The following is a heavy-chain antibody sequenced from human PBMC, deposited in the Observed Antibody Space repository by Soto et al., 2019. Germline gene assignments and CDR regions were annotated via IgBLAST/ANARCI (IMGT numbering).Heavy chain of an antibody. CDR3: AKDGGGIVVVPAAMYDY. V-gene: IGHV3-30*18. J-gene: IGHJ4*02. Sequence: EQLVESGGGLVQPGGSLRLSCAASGFTFSSYGMHWVRQAPGKGLEWVAVISYDGSNKYYADSVKGRFTISRDNSKNTLYLQMNSLRAEDTAVYYCAKDGGGIVVVPAAMYDYWGQGTLVTVSS. D-gene: IGHD2-2*01. CDR2: ISYDGSNK. CDR1: GFTFSSYG.